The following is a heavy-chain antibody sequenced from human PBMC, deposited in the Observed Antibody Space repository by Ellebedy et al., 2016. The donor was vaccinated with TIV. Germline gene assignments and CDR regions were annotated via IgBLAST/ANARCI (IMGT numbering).Heavy chain of an antibody. D-gene: IGHD3-10*01. CDR2: IYYTGST. CDR1: GDSISRSSYY. Sequence: SETLSLTCTVSGDSISRSSYYWGWIRQPPGKGLEWIGRIYYTGSTDYNPSLKSRVAISADTSKNQFSLRLSSVTAADTAVYYCARWFGELLYVRWFDPWGQGTLVTVSS. CDR3: ARWFGELLYVRWFDP. V-gene: IGHV4-39*01. J-gene: IGHJ5*02.